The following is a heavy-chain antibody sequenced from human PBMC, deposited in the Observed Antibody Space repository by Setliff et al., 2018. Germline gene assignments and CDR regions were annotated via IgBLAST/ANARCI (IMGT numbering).Heavy chain of an antibody. D-gene: IGHD4-17*01. V-gene: IGHV4-39*01. Sequence: SETLSLTCSVSGGSINRDYWGWIRQPPGKGLEWIGSIYYTGSADYNPSLKSRVTLSVDTSKNQFSLKLSSVTAADTAVYYCARLTTLTTWFELGAFDIWGQGTMVTVSS. CDR1: GGSINRDY. CDR2: IYYTGSA. J-gene: IGHJ3*02. CDR3: ARLTTLTTWFELGAFDI.